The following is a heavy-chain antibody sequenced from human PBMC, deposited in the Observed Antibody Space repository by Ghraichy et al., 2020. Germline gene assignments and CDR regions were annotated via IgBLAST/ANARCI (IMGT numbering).Heavy chain of an antibody. D-gene: IGHD1-20*01. J-gene: IGHJ4*02. Sequence: SETLSLTCTVSGGSISSYYWSWIRQPPGKGLEWIGYIYYSGSTNYNPSLKSRVTISVDTSKNQFSLKLSSVTAADTAVYYCARVGFNWEYYFDYWGQGTLVTVSS. CDR2: IYYSGST. V-gene: IGHV4-59*01. CDR3: ARVGFNWEYYFDY. CDR1: GGSISSYY.